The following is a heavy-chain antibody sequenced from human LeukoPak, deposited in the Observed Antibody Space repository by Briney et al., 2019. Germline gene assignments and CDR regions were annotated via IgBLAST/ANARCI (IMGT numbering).Heavy chain of an antibody. Sequence: ASVKVSCKASGGTFSNYAITWVRQAPGQGLEWMGGIIPSFDTANYAQSFQGRLTITADKSTSTAYMELSSLRSEDTAVYYCARFSLRFYYDSSGFYSSYFDYWGQGTLVTVSS. J-gene: IGHJ4*02. CDR1: GGTFSNYA. CDR3: ARFSLRFYYDSSGFYSSYFDY. CDR2: IIPSFDTA. D-gene: IGHD3-22*01. V-gene: IGHV1-69*06.